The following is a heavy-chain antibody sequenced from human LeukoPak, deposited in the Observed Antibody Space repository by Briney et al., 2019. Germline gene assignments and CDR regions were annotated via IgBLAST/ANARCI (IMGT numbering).Heavy chain of an antibody. Sequence: SETLSLTCSVSGYSIRSGYYWGWIRQPPGKGLEWIGGIHYTGSTYYNASLKSRVTISVDTSKNEFSLKLNSVTAADTAVYYCAKSNGYGLVDIWGQGTMVTVSS. V-gene: IGHV4-38-2*02. CDR1: GYSIRSGYY. CDR3: AKSNGYGLVDI. J-gene: IGHJ3*02. D-gene: IGHD3-10*01. CDR2: IHYTGST.